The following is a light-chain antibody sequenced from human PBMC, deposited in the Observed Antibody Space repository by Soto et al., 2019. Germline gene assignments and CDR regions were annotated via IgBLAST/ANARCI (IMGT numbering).Light chain of an antibody. Sequence: QSVLTQPPSVSAAPGQKVTISCTGSSSNIEGNSVSWYQQLPGTAPKLLIYDDNKRPSGIPDRFSGSKSGTSATLGITGFQAGDEADYYCGSWDSSVSAYVFGTGTKVTVL. CDR3: GSWDSSVSAYV. V-gene: IGLV1-51*01. CDR1: SSNIEGNS. CDR2: DDN. J-gene: IGLJ1*01.